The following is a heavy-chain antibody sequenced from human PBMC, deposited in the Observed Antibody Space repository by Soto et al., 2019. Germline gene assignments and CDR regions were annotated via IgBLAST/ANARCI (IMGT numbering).Heavy chain of an antibody. CDR2: ISSSGGDT. J-gene: IGHJ5*02. Sequence: PGGSLRLSCAASAFTFRSYAMNWVRQAPGKGLEWVSAISSSGGDTYYADSVKGRFTISRGNSKNTLYLQMNSLRAEDTGAYYCAKALYSRSNPPFDPWGQGTPVTVSS. V-gene: IGHV3-23*01. CDR1: AFTFRSYA. D-gene: IGHD6-13*01. CDR3: AKALYSRSNPPFDP.